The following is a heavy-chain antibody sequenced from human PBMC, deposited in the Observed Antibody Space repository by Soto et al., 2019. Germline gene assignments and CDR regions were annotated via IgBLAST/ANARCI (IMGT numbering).Heavy chain of an antibody. Sequence: ASVKVSCKASGYNFTSYGISWVRQAPGQGLEWMGWISPHNDRTKYARRFQDRVTMTTETPTSTVYMELGSLRSDDTAVYYCARDLYYSSGRYFDHDAFDIWGQGTVVTVSS. V-gene: IGHV1-18*01. D-gene: IGHD6-19*01. CDR3: ARDLYYSSGRYFDHDAFDI. J-gene: IGHJ3*02. CDR2: ISPHNDRT. CDR1: GYNFTSYG.